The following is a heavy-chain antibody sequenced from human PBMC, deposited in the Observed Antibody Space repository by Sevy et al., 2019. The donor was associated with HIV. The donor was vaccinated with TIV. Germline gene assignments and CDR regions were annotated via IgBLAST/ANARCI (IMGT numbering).Heavy chain of an antibody. CDR2: MSFDGSK. J-gene: IGHJ4*02. CDR1: GLTFSNSI. V-gene: IGHV3-30*04. CDR3: TTEFSTSGPAGAFDN. Sequence: GGSLRLSCAASGLTFSNSIIHWVRRAPGKGLEWVSGMSFDGSKYYADSVKGRFTISRDDSRSTVYLQMSSLRTEDTAVYYCTTEFSTSGPAGAFDNWGQGTLVTVSS. D-gene: IGHD2-8*01.